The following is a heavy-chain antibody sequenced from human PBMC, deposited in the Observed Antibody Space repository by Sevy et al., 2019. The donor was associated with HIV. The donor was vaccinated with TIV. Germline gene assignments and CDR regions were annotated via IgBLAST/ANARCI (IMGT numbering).Heavy chain of an antibody. CDR1: GFVFDSYG. D-gene: IGHD1-7*01. V-gene: IGHV3-23*01. CDR2: ISGSGDST. J-gene: IGHJ5*02. Sequence: GGSLRLSCAASGFVFDSYGMSWVRQAPGKGLEWVSSISGSGDSTYYADSVKGRFTISRDRSRNMVYLRMNSLTTEDTAVYYCARVRPGTRDRSYFDPWGQGTLVTVSS. CDR3: ARVRPGTRDRSYFDP.